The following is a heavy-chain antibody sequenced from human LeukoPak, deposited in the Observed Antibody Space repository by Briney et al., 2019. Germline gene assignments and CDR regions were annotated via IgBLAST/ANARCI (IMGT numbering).Heavy chain of an antibody. CDR3: ARGRFGELFRTVAFDI. V-gene: IGHV4-59*01. CDR2: IYYSGST. J-gene: IGHJ3*02. Sequence: PGGSLRLSCAASGFTFSSYWMSWIRQPPGKGLEWIGYIYYSGSTNYNPSLKSRVTISVDTSKNQFSLKLSSVTAADTAVYYCARGRFGELFRTVAFDIWGQGTMVTVSS. CDR1: GFTFSSYW. D-gene: IGHD3-10*01.